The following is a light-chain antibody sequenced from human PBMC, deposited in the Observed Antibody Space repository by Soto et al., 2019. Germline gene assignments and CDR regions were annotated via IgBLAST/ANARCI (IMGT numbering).Light chain of an antibody. Sequence: QSALTQPRSVSGSPGQSVTISCSGTSSDIGSYNYVFWYQQHPGKSPKLIIYDVFKRPSGVPDRFSASKSGNTASLTISGLQTEVEADYHCCSYAGSHSLMFGGGTKLTVL. J-gene: IGLJ3*02. CDR2: DVF. CDR1: SSDIGSYNY. V-gene: IGLV2-11*01. CDR3: CSYAGSHSLM.